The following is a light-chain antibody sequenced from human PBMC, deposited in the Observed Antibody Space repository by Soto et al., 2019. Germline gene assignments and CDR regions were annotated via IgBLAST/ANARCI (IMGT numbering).Light chain of an antibody. V-gene: IGKV4-1*01. CDR2: WAS. J-gene: IGKJ4*01. CDR3: QQYYSSPLT. CDR1: QGVLHSSSNKNY. Sequence: DTVMTQSPDSLAVSLGERATINCKSSQGVLHSSSNKNYLAWYQQKPGQSPQLLIYWASTRRSGVPDRFSGGGSGTDFTLTISSLQAEDVAVYYCQQYYSSPLTFGGGTKVEI.